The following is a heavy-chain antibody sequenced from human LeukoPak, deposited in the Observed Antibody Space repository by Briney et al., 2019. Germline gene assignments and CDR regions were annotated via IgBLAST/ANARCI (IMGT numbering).Heavy chain of an antibody. D-gene: IGHD7-27*01. CDR1: GFTFSTYV. CDR3: ARANWGRLDY. V-gene: IGHV3-30*02. J-gene: IGHJ4*02. CDR2: IRPDGNIK. Sequence: GGSLRLSCAASGFTFSTYVMHWIRQAPGKGLEWVAYIRPDGNIKNYADSVKGRFTISRDNAKNSLYLQMNSLSGGDTAIYYCARANWGRLDYWGQGTLVTVSS.